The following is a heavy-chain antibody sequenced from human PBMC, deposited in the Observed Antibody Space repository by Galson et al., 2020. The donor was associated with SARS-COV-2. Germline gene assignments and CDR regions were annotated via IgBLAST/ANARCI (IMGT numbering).Heavy chain of an antibody. V-gene: IGHV4-38-2*02. CDR1: SYSITRGSY. Sequence: SETLSLTCTLTSYSITRGSYWGCIRQSPGKGLEWLGTIPDNGDTHYNPSLRSRVALSLDTSKNQFFLSLTSVTAADTAVYYCVRRGALGYWFDPWGPGALVTVSA. D-gene: IGHD2-15*01. CDR3: VRRGALGYWFDP. CDR2: IPDNGDT. J-gene: IGHJ5*02.